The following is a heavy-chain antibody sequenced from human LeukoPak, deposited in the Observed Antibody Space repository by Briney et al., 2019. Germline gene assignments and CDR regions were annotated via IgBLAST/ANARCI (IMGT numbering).Heavy chain of an antibody. CDR3: ARDTRLRFVEWFKDYFDY. CDR2: ISAYNGNT. V-gene: IGHV1-18*01. CDR1: GYTFTSYG. Sequence: ASVKVSCKASGYTFTSYGISWVRQAPGQGLEWMVWISAYNGNTNYAQKLQRRVTMTTDTSTSTAYMELRSLRSDDTAVYYCARDTRLRFVEWFKDYFDYWGQGTLVTVSS. J-gene: IGHJ4*02. D-gene: IGHD3-3*01.